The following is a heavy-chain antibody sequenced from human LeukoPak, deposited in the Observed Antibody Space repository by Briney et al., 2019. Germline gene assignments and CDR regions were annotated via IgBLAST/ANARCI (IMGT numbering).Heavy chain of an antibody. V-gene: IGHV3-23*01. CDR2: ISGSGGST. D-gene: IGHD1-26*01. Sequence: GGSLRLSCAASGFTFSSYAMNWVRQAPGKGLEWVSAISGSGGSTYYADSVKGRFTISRDNSKNTVYLQMNSLRAEDMAVYYCANPKVGAKYYYGMDVWGQGTTVTVSS. J-gene: IGHJ6*02. CDR1: GFTFSSYA. CDR3: ANPKVGAKYYYGMDV.